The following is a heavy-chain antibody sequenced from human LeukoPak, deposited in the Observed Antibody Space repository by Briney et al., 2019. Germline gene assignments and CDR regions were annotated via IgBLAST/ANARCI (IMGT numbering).Heavy chain of an antibody. CDR3: ARGTFDGSGYSPADY. D-gene: IGHD3-22*01. CDR1: GGSISRARYY. J-gene: IGHJ4*02. Sequence: SETLSLTCTVSGGSISRARYYYTWIRQHPGKGLEWIGYLYYTGSTNYNPSLKSRVTFSLHTSKNQFSLKLNSVTAADTAVYYCARGTFDGSGYSPADYWGQGTLVTVSS. CDR2: LYYTGST. V-gene: IGHV4-31*03.